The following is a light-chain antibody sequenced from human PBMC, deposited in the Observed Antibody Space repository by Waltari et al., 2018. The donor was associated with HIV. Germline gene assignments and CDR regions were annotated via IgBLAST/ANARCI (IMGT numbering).Light chain of an antibody. J-gene: IGLJ3*02. CDR1: SSDVGNYNF. Sequence: QSALTQPASLSGSPGQSITISCTGTSSDVGNYNFVSWYQQHPGHAPKLIIYEVNKRPSGVSNRFSASKSGNTASLTIFGLQPEDGADYYCCSYSGGSTYWVFGGGTKLTVL. CDR3: CSYSGGSTYWV. CDR2: EVN. V-gene: IGLV2-23*02.